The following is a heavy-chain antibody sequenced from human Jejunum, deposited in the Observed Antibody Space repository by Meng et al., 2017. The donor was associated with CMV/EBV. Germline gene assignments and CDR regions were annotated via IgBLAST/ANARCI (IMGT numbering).Heavy chain of an antibody. Sequence: WMGWVRQAPGKGLDWVASINQGGSEGYYADSVKGRFTISRDDAKSSMVLQMDSLRADDTAVYYCARGGFGVSVLAVGYFEYWGQGALVPVSS. D-gene: IGHD3-10*01. CDR2: INQGGSEG. J-gene: IGHJ4*02. V-gene: IGHV3-7*01. CDR3: ARGGFGVSVLAVGYFEY. CDR1: W.